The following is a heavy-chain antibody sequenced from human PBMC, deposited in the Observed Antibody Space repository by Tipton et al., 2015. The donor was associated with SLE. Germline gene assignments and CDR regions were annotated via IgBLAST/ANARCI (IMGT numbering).Heavy chain of an antibody. CDR1: GFSFRTYS. V-gene: IGHV3-48*01. J-gene: IGHJ2*01. D-gene: IGHD1-26*01. Sequence: SLRLSCAASGFSFRTYSMNWVRQAPGKGLEWVAYITSDLNTIYYSDSVKGRFTISRDNARSSLYLQMSSLRVEDTAVYYCARSVRYYFDVWGRGTLVTASS. CDR3: ARSVRYYFDV. CDR2: ITSDLNTI.